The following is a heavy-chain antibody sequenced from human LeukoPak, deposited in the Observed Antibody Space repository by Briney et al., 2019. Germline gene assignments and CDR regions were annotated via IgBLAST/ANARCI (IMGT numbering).Heavy chain of an antibody. CDR3: ARPETQYSSGLNGFDI. CDR2: ISYDGSNK. V-gene: IGHV3-30*03. CDR1: GFTFSSYG. J-gene: IGHJ3*02. D-gene: IGHD6-19*01. Sequence: GRSLRLSCAASGFTFSSYGMHWVRQAPGKGLDWVAVISYDGSNKYYADSVKGRFTISRDNAKNTLYLQMNSLRTEDTAVYYCARPETQYSSGLNGFDIWGQGTMVTVSS.